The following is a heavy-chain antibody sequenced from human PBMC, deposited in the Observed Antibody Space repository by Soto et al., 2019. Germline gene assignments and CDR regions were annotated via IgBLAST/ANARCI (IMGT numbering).Heavy chain of an antibody. D-gene: IGHD1-1*01. CDR2: MNPNSGNT. J-gene: IGHJ5*02. CDR3: VRMASSGTLNWFDP. CDR1: ESTFMNYD. Sequence: ASVKVSCKASESTFMNYDISWLRQATGQGLEWLGWMNPNSGNTGYALKFQGRVSMTRNTSIYTVYLELSSLESDDTAVSYCVRMASSGTLNWFDPWGQGTLVTVSS. V-gene: IGHV1-8*01.